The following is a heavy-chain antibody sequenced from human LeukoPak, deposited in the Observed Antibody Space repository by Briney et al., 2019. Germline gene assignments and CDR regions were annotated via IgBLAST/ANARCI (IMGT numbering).Heavy chain of an antibody. CDR2: INHSGST. Sequence: SETLSLTCSVSGGSISSSSYFWGWIRQPPGKGLEWIGEINHSGSTNYNPSLKSRVTISVDTSKNQFSLNLSSVPAADTAVYYCARHRWRGPMWYWGQGTLVTVSS. V-gene: IGHV4-39*01. CDR1: GGSISSSSYF. J-gene: IGHJ4*02. CDR3: ARHRWRGPMWY. D-gene: IGHD2-21*01.